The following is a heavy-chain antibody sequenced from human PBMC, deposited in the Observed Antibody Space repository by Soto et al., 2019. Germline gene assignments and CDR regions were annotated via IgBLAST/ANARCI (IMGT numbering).Heavy chain of an antibody. Sequence: GGSLRLSCAASGFTLSRYTMHWVRQAPGKGLEWVALNSWDGGTSAYADSVKGRFTVSRDNKKSFLYLQMDSLGPDDTALYYCARRIVATETFDYWGQGTLVTVSS. CDR1: GFTLSRYT. CDR3: ARRIVATETFDY. D-gene: IGHD5-12*01. V-gene: IGHV3-43*01. CDR2: NSWDGGTS. J-gene: IGHJ4*02.